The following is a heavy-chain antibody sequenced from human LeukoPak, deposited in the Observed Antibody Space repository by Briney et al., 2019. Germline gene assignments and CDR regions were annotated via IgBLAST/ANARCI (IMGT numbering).Heavy chain of an antibody. J-gene: IGHJ5*02. V-gene: IGHV4-39*02. Sequence: SETLSLTCTVSGGSISSSGYYWGWIRQPPGKGLEWIGSIYYSGSTYYNPSLKSRVTISVDTSKNQFSLKLSSVAAADTAVYYCARDPTAAGKGAWFDPWSQGTLVTVSS. CDR3: ARDPTAAGKGAWFDP. D-gene: IGHD6-13*01. CDR1: GGSISSSGYY. CDR2: IYYSGST.